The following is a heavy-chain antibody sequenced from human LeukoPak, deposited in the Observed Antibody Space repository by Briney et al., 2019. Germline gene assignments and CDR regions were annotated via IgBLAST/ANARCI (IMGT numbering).Heavy chain of an antibody. D-gene: IGHD2-2*02. CDR3: ARGACRSTSCYNMFFDY. CDR2: IYYSGST. CDR1: GGSISSGGYY. J-gene: IGHJ4*02. V-gene: IGHV4-31*03. Sequence: SETLSLTCTVSGGSISSGGYYWSWLRQHPGKGLEWIGYIYYSGSTYYNPSLKSRVTISVDTSKNQFSLKLSSVTAADTAVYYCARGACRSTSCYNMFFDYWGQGTLVTVSS.